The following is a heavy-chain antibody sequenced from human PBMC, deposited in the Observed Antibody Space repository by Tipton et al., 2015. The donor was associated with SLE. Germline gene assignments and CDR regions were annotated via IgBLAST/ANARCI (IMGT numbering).Heavy chain of an antibody. Sequence: TLSLTCTVSGGSISSGGYYWSWIRQHPGKGLEWIGYIYYSGSTYYNPSLKSRVTISVDTSKNQFSLELKSVTAADTAVYHCARLKVAAGTWWFDPWGQGTLVTVSS. CDR1: GGSISSGGYY. J-gene: IGHJ5*02. V-gene: IGHV4-31*03. CDR3: ARLKVAAGTWWFDP. CDR2: IYYSGST. D-gene: IGHD6-13*01.